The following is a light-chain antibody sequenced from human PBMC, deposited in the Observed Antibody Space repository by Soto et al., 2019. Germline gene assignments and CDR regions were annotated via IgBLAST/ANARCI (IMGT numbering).Light chain of an antibody. CDR2: DAS. V-gene: IGKV3D-15*02. Sequence: EIVLTQSPDTLSVSPGERATLSCRASQSISRTLAWYQQKSGQPPRLLIYDASTRATGFPARFSGSGSGTEFTLTISRLEPEDFALYYCQQYGNSPLTFGGGTKVDIK. CDR1: QSISRT. CDR3: QQYGNSPLT. J-gene: IGKJ4*01.